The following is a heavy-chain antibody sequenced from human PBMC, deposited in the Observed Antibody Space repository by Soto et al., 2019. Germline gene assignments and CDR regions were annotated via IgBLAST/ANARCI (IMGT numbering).Heavy chain of an antibody. Sequence: QVRLVQSGAEVNKPGSSVKVSCKASGATFSSYSISWVRQATGQGLEWMGGIVPIFGTTVYAPRLQGRLTITADGPTSTSYMELSGLTFEDTAVYYCAANSLGGGSQGDVWGQGTTVTVSS. CDR1: GATFSSYS. CDR3: AANSLGGGSQGDV. CDR2: IVPIFGTT. V-gene: IGHV1-69*01. D-gene: IGHD3-10*01. J-gene: IGHJ6*02.